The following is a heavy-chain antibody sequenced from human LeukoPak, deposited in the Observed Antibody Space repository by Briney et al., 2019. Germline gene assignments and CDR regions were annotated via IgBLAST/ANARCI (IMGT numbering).Heavy chain of an antibody. CDR3: TSWGDTTAEYFQR. CDR1: GFTFSSYA. J-gene: IGHJ1*01. CDR2: INPDGRDT. Sequence: GGSLRLSCAASGFTFSSYAMHWVRQAPGKGLEWVAHINPDGRDTYYVDSVKGRFTISRDNAQNSMYLQMNSLRVEDTAVYYCTSWGDTTAEYFQRWGQGTLVTVSS. V-gene: IGHV3-7*01. D-gene: IGHD2-21*02.